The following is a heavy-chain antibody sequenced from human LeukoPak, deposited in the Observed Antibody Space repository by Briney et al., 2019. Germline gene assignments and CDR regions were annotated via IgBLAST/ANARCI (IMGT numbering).Heavy chain of an antibody. J-gene: IGHJ6*03. Sequence: SETLSLTCTVSGYSINSAYYWGWIRQPPGKGLEWIGSMYHSGSTYYNPSLQSRVTISVDTSKNQFSLKLSSVTAADTAVYYCARGNRWLADYYYYMDVWGKGTTVTISS. D-gene: IGHD6-19*01. CDR2: MYHSGST. V-gene: IGHV4-38-2*02. CDR3: ARGNRWLADYYYYMDV. CDR1: GYSINSAYY.